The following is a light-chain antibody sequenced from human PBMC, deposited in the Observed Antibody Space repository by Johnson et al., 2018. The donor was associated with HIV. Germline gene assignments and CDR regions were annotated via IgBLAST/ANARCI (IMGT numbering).Light chain of an antibody. CDR2: ENT. CDR3: GTWDTSLSAVGV. V-gene: IGLV1-51*02. Sequence: QSVLTQPPSVSAAPGQKVTISCSGSSSNIANKYVSWYQHLPGTAPKLLIYENTRRPSGIPDRFSGPKSGTSATLGITGLQTGDEADYYCGTWDTSLSAVGVFGSGTKVTFL. CDR1: SSNIANKY. J-gene: IGLJ1*01.